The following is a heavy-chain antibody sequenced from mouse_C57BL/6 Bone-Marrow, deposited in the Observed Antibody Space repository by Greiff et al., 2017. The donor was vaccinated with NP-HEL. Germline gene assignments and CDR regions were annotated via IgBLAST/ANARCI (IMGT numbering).Heavy chain of an antibody. Sequence: VQLQQSGAELMKPGASVKLSCKATGYTFTGYWIEWVKQRPGHGLEWTGEILPGSGSTNYNEKFKGKAPFTADTSSNTAYMQLSSLTTDDSAIYYCARDSISGYYGYAMDYWGQGTSVTVSS. V-gene: IGHV1-9*01. D-gene: IGHD1-1*01. CDR3: ARDSISGYYGYAMDY. J-gene: IGHJ4*01. CDR1: GYTFTGYW. CDR2: ILPGSGST.